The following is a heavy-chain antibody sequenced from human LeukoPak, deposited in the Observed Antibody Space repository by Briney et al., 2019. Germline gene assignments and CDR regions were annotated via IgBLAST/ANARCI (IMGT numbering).Heavy chain of an antibody. CDR1: GYTFTSYG. D-gene: IGHD2-15*01. J-gene: IGHJ4*02. V-gene: IGHV1-18*01. Sequence: ASVKVSCKASGYTFTSYGISWVRQAPGQGLEWMGWISAYNGNTNYAQKLQGRVTMTTATSTSTGYMELRSLRSDDTAVYYCARVSIVVVVAATDYDYWGQGTLVTVSS. CDR2: ISAYNGNT. CDR3: ARVSIVVVVAATDYDY.